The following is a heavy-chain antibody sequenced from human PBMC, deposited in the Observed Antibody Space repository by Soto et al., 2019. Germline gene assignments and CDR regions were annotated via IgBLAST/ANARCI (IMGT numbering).Heavy chain of an antibody. J-gene: IGHJ6*02. CDR2: IIPIFGTA. D-gene: IGHD2-15*01. Sequence: QVQLVQSGAEVKKPGSSVKVSCKASGGTFSSYAISWVRQAPGQGLEWMGGIIPIFGTANYAQKFQGRVTITAHESTSTAYMELSSLRSADTAVYYCARYPCGRGYYYGMDVWGQGTTVTVSS. CDR1: GGTFSSYA. V-gene: IGHV1-69*12. CDR3: ARYPCGRGYYYGMDV.